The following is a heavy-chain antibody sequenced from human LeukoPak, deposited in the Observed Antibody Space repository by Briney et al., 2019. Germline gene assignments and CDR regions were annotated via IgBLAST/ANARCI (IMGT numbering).Heavy chain of an antibody. CDR2: IIPIFGTA. CDR3: ARAGGPMVRGVIYFDY. CDR1: GGTFSSYA. J-gene: IGHJ4*02. Sequence: GAPVKVSCKASGGTFSSYAISWVRQAPGQGLEWMGGIIPIFGTANYAQKFQGRVTITADESTSTAYMELSSLRSEDTAVYYCARAGGPMVRGVIYFDYWGQGTLVTVSS. V-gene: IGHV1-69*01. D-gene: IGHD3-10*01.